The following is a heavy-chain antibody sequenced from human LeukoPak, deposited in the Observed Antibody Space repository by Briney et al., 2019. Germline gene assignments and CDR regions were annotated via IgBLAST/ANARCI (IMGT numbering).Heavy chain of an antibody. Sequence: PSQTLSLTCTVSGGSISSGSYYWSWIRQPAGKGLEWIGRIYTSGSTNYNPSLKSRVTISVDTSKNQFSLKLSSVTAADTAVYYCARGFLSRGDYMDVWGKGTTVTVSS. CDR1: GGSISSGSYY. D-gene: IGHD3-10*01. CDR3: ARGFLSRGDYMDV. J-gene: IGHJ6*03. CDR2: IYTSGST. V-gene: IGHV4-61*02.